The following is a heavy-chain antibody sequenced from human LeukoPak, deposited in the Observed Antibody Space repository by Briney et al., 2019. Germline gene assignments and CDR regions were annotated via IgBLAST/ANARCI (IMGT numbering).Heavy chain of an antibody. Sequence: PGGSLRLSCAASGFTFSSYWMHWVRQAPGKGLVWVSRINSDGSSTSYADSVKGRFTISRDNAKNTLYLQMNSLRAEDTAVYYCASDPEMALTDYWGQGTLVTVSS. J-gene: IGHJ4*02. D-gene: IGHD5-24*01. CDR1: GFTFSSYW. V-gene: IGHV3-74*01. CDR3: ASDPEMALTDY. CDR2: INSDGSST.